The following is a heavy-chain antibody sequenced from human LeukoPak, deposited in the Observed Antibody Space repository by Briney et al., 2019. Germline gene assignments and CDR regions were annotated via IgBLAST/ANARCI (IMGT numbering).Heavy chain of an antibody. D-gene: IGHD1-26*01. J-gene: IGHJ5*02. Sequence: GGSLRLSCTASGFTFGSFAMSWVRQAAGKRLEWVSTISASGSSTYYADSVKGRFTISRDNSKNTLSLQMNSLRVGDTAEYYCAKDRTFSGSSDNNWFDPWGQGTLVTVSS. V-gene: IGHV3-23*01. CDR3: AKDRTFSGSSDNNWFDP. CDR2: ISASGSST. CDR1: GFTFGSFA.